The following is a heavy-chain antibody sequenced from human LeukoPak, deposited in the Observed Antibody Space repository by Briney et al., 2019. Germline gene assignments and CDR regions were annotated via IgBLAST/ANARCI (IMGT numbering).Heavy chain of an antibody. CDR3: AIDAGDGYKP. Sequence: SETLSLTCTVSGGSISSYYWSWIRQPPGKGLEWIGYIYYSGSTNYNPSLKSRVTISVDTSKNQFSLKLSSVTAADTAVYYCAIDAGDGYKPWGQGTLVTVSS. J-gene: IGHJ5*02. CDR2: IYYSGST. V-gene: IGHV4-59*01. D-gene: IGHD5-18*01. CDR1: GGSISSYY.